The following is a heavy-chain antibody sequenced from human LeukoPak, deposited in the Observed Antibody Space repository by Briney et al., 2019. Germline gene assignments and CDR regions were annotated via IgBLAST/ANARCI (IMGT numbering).Heavy chain of an antibody. V-gene: IGHV1-69*13. CDR2: IIPIFDTA. J-gene: IGHJ4*02. CDR1: GGTFSSYA. CDR3: ARDSVSRNYYDSSGYQRLDY. D-gene: IGHD3-22*01. Sequence: VASVKVSCKASGGTFSSYAISWVRQAPGRGLEWMGGIIPIFDTANYAQKFQGRVTITADESTSTAYMELSSLRSEDTAVYYCARDSVSRNYYDSSGYQRLDYWGQGALVTVSS.